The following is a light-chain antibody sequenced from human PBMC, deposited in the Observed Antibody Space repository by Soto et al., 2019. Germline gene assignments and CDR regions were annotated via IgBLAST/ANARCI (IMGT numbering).Light chain of an antibody. CDR1: HLVKKN. CDR3: QQYNNWWT. J-gene: IGKJ1*01. V-gene: IGKV3-15*01. Sequence: EIVLTQSPGTRSLSPGEGTTLSCTASHLVKKNYLSWYQQKAGQAPSLLIYGASTRATGIPARFTGSVSGTEFTLTISSLQFDDSAVYYCQQYNNWWTFGQGTKVDIK. CDR2: GAS.